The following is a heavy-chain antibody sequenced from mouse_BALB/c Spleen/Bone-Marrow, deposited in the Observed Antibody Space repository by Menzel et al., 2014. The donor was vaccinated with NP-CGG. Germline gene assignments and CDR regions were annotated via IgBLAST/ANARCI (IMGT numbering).Heavy chain of an antibody. CDR3: AREKYGNYYAMGY. J-gene: IGHJ4*01. Sequence: QVQLQQSGPGLVAPSQSLSITCTVSGFSLTDYGINWVRQPPGKGLEWLGMIWGDGTTDYNSALRSRLSINKDNSRSQVFLKMNGLQTDDTARYYCAREKYGNYYAMGYWGQGTSVTVSS. CDR1: GFSLTDYG. D-gene: IGHD2-10*02. V-gene: IGHV2-6-7*01. CDR2: IWGDGTT.